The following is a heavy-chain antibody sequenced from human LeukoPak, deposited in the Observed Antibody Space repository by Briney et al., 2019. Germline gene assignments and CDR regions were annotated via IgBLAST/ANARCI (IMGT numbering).Heavy chain of an antibody. CDR1: GGSISSYY. CDR2: IYYSGST. V-gene: IGHV4-59*01. J-gene: IGHJ4*02. Sequence: SETLSLNCAVSGGSISSYYWSWIRQPPGKGLEWIGYIYYSGSTNYNPSLKSQVTISVDTSKNQFSLKLSSVTAADTAVYYCARGRLPPDYWGQGTLVTVSS. D-gene: IGHD5-12*01. CDR3: ARGRLPPDY.